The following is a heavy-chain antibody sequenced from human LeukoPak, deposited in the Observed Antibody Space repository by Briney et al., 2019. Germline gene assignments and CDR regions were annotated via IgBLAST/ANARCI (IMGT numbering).Heavy chain of an antibody. D-gene: IGHD2-2*01. CDR2: ISSSGSTI. Sequence: GGSLRLSCAASGFTFSDYYMSWIRQAPGKGLEWVSYISSSGSTIYYADSVKGRLTISRDNAKNSLYLQMNSLRAEDTAVYYCARVSVVPAAMVARYYFDYWGQGTLVTVSS. CDR3: ARVSVVPAAMVARYYFDY. V-gene: IGHV3-11*01. CDR1: GFTFSDYY. J-gene: IGHJ4*02.